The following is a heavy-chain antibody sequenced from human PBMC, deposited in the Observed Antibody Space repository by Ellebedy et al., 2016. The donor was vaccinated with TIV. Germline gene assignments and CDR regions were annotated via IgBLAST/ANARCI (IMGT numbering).Heavy chain of an antibody. CDR3: ARDSGSYPFDY. V-gene: IGHV3-74*01. J-gene: IGHJ4*02. Sequence: GESLKISXAASGFTFSHHLLHWVRQAPGKGLEWVSRVNGPGSETGHADSVKGRFTTSRDNAKDTLYLQLNSLRTEDTAVYYCARDSGSYPFDYWGQGTLVTVSS. CDR1: GFTFSHHL. D-gene: IGHD1-26*01. CDR2: VNGPGSET.